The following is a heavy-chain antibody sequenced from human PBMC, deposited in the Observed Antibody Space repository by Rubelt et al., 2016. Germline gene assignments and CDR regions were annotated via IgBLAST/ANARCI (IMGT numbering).Heavy chain of an antibody. J-gene: IGHJ6*02. Sequence: QVQLVQSGAEVKKPGASVKVSCKASGYTFTGYYMHWVRQAPGQGLEWMVRINPNSGGTNYAQKFQGRVTRTRDTSIRPAYMELSRLRSDETAVYYCAREGDYYYGMDVWGQGTTVTVSS. CDR3: AREGDYYYGMDV. CDR1: GYTFTGYY. V-gene: IGHV1-2*06. CDR2: INPNSGGT. D-gene: IGHD3-16*01.